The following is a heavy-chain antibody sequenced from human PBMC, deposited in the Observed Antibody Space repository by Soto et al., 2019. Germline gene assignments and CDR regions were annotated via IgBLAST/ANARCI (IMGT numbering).Heavy chain of an antibody. CDR3: ARDIVVVVADYYYYGMDV. CDR1: GYTFTSYY. J-gene: IGHJ6*02. CDR2: INPSGGST. V-gene: IGHV1-46*01. D-gene: IGHD2-15*01. Sequence: ASVKVSCKASGYTFTSYYMHWVRQAPGQGLEWMGIINPSGGSTSYAQKFQGRVTMTRDTSTSTVYMELSSLRSEDTAVYYCARDIVVVVADYYYYGMDVWGQGTTVTVSS.